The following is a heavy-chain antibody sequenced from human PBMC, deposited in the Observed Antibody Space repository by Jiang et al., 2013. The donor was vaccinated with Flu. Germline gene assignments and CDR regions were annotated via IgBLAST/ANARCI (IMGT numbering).Heavy chain of an antibody. D-gene: IGHD4-23*01. CDR3: ASPRGGNLGALNYAFDI. J-gene: IGHJ3*02. CDR2: IIPILGIA. V-gene: IGHV1-69*04. CDR1: GGTFSSYA. Sequence: SGAEVKKPGSSVKVSCKASGGTFSSYAISWVRQAPGQGLEWMGRIIPILGIANYAQKFQGRVTITADKSTSTAYMELSSLRSEDTAVYYCASPRGGNLGALNYAFDIWGQGTMVTVSS.